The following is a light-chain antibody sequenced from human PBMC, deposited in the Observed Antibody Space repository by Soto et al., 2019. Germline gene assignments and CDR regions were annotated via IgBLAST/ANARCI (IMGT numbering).Light chain of an antibody. CDR3: CSYAGSSTYV. CDR2: EVS. V-gene: IGLV2-8*01. Sequence: QSVLTQPPSASGSPGQSVAVSCTGTSSDIGNYNFVSWYQQHPGKAPKLMIYEVSKRPSGVPDRFSGSKSGNTASLTVSGLQAEDEADYYCCSYAGSSTYVFGTGTKVTVL. CDR1: SSDIGNYNF. J-gene: IGLJ1*01.